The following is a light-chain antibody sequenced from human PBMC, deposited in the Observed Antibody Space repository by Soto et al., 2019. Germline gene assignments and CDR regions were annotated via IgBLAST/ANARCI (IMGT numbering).Light chain of an antibody. CDR2: DVS. V-gene: IGLV2-14*01. J-gene: IGLJ1*01. CDR1: SSDVGGYKS. CDR3: SSYTSSSALCV. Sequence: QSALTQPASVSGSPGQSITISCTGTSSDVGGYKSVSWYQQHPGKAPKLMIYDVSNRPSGVSNRFSGSKSGNTASLTISGLQAEDEADYYCSSYTSSSALCVFGTGTKLTVL.